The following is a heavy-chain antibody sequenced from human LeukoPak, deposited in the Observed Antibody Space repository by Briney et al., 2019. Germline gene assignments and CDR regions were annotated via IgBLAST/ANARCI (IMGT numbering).Heavy chain of an antibody. V-gene: IGHV3-9*01. D-gene: IGHD3-10*01. CDR3: AKGYYYGSGTPPGAFDA. CDR1: GFTFDDYA. Sequence: GGSLRLSCAASGFTFDDYAMHWVRHAPGKGLEWGSGISWNSGSIAYADSVKGRFPISREKAKTSLYLQMISLRAEATALYYCAKGYYYGSGTPPGAFDAWGQGTLVTVSS. J-gene: IGHJ5*02. CDR2: ISWNSGSI.